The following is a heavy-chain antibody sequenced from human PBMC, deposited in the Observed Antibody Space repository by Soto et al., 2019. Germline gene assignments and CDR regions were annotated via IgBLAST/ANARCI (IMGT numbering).Heavy chain of an antibody. CDR3: ARGAVAGIFDY. Sequence: XESMKISCRGAGYCFTSYWIWWVHQMPGKGLEWMGIIYPGDSDTRYSPSFQGQVTISADKSISTAYLQWSSLKASDTAMYYCARGAVAGIFDYWGQGTLVTVSS. CDR2: IYPGDSDT. D-gene: IGHD6-19*01. V-gene: IGHV5-51*07. J-gene: IGHJ4*02. CDR1: GYCFTSYW.